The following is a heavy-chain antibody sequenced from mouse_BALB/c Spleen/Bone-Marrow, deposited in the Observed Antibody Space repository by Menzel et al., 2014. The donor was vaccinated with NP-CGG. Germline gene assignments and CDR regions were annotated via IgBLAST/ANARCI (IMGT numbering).Heavy chain of an antibody. CDR1: GFDFGRYW. Sequence: VQLQQSGGGLVQPGGSLNLACVASGFDFGRYWMSWARQAPGKGLEWIGEINPGSRTINYSPSLKDKFVMSRDNAKNTLYLQMRKVRSEDTALYYCARLGYYGYHDNWGQGTTLTVSS. V-gene: IGHV4-2*02. CDR2: INPGSRTI. CDR3: ARLGYYGYHDN. J-gene: IGHJ2*01. D-gene: IGHD1-2*01.